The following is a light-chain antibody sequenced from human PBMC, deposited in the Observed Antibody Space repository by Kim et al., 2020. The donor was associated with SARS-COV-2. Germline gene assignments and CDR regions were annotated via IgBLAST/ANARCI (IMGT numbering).Light chain of an antibody. V-gene: IGKV3-11*01. CDR1: QNFRIL. Sequence: PVDSAPPSCRPRQNFRILLAWYQQKPRQPPRLPIYDASNRATGIPAWFSGSVYGTHFTLPISSLEPDDFAVYYCQHRDNWPPRFTFGPGTQVDIK. J-gene: IGKJ3*01. CDR2: DAS. CDR3: QHRDNWPPRFT.